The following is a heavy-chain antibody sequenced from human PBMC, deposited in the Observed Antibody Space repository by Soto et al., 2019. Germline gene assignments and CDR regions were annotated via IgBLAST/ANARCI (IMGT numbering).Heavy chain of an antibody. J-gene: IGHJ6*03. V-gene: IGHV6-1*01. CDR1: GDSVSSNSAA. Sequence: PSQTLSLTCAISGDSVSSNSAAWNWIRLSPSRGLEWMARTYYRSRWYNDYAVSVRSRITVNPDTSKKQFSLQLTSVTPEDMAVYYCAGTTSHQWYYMDVWGKGTTVTVSS. CDR3: AGTTSHQWYYMDV. D-gene: IGHD1-7*01. CDR2: TYYRSRWYN.